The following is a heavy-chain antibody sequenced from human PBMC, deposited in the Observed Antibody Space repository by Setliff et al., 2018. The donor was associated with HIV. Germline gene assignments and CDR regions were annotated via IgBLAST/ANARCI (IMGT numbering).Heavy chain of an antibody. V-gene: IGHV4-59*11. Sequence: SETLSLTCTVSGGAISGHYWSWIRQPPGKGLEWIAYIFYTGSTNYNPSLKSRVTISVDTSKNQFSLKLNSVTAADTAVYYCARTLAAAGPGFYYSYYMDVWGKGTTVTVSS. CDR1: GGAISGHY. CDR3: ARTLAAAGPGFYYSYYMDV. D-gene: IGHD6-13*01. CDR2: IFYTGST. J-gene: IGHJ6*03.